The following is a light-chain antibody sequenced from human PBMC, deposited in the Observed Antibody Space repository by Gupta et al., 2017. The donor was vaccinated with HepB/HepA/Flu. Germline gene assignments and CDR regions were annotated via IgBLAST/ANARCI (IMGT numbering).Light chain of an antibody. Sequence: EIVLTQSPGILSLSPGERATLSCRASQSVSSSYLAWYQRKPGQAPTHLIYGASNRATGIPDRFSGRGSGTDFTLTISRLEPEDFAVYYCQQYGSSQGFTFGQGTRL. J-gene: IGKJ5*01. CDR1: QSVSSSY. V-gene: IGKV3-20*01. CDR3: QQYGSSQGFT. CDR2: GAS.